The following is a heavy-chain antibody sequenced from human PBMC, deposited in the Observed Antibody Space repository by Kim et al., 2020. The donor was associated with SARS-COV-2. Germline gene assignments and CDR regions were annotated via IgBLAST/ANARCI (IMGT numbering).Heavy chain of an antibody. CDR2: IYYSGST. CDR1: GGSISSYY. V-gene: IGHV4-59*01. J-gene: IGHJ4*02. Sequence: SETLSLTCTVSGGSISSYYWSWIRQPPGKGLEWIGYIYYSGSTNYNPSLKSRVTISVDTSKNQFSLKLSSVTAADTAVYYCARVSFIAVAGTFDYWGQGTLVTGSS. D-gene: IGHD6-19*01. CDR3: ARVSFIAVAGTFDY.